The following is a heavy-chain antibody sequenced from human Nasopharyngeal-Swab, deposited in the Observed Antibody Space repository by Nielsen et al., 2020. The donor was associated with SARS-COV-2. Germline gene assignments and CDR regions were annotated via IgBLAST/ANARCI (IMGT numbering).Heavy chain of an antibody. CDR1: GYSFTSYW. D-gene: IGHD3-10*01. CDR3: ARQPDLNYYGSGSYYPYFDY. Sequence: GESLKISCKGSGYSFTSYWIGWVRQMPGKGLEWMGIIYPGDSDTRYSPSFQGQVTISADKSLSTAYLQWSSLKASDTAMYYCARQPDLNYYGSGSYYPYFDYWGQGTLVTVSS. V-gene: IGHV5-51*01. CDR2: IYPGDSDT. J-gene: IGHJ4*02.